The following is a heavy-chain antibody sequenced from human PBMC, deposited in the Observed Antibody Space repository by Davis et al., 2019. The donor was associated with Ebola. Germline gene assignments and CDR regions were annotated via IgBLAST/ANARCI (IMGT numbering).Heavy chain of an antibody. D-gene: IGHD6-19*01. CDR2: ISPDGSNR. V-gene: IGHV3-30-3*01. CDR1: GFSFRNYC. CDR3: ARDGTGWYPGDY. Sequence: GESLKISCEVSGFSFRNYCMHWVRQAPGKGLQWVALISPDGSNRWYADSVRGRLTTSRDTSKNTLYLQVNSLRPDDTAVYYCARDGTGWYPGDYWGQGTLVTVSS. J-gene: IGHJ4*02.